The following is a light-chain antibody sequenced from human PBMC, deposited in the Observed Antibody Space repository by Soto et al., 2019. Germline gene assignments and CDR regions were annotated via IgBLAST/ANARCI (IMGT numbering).Light chain of an antibody. CDR2: GAS. J-gene: IGKJ1*01. CDR3: QQYNNWPPNA. V-gene: IGKV3-15*01. CDR1: QSVSTN. Sequence: EIVMTQSPATLSVPPGERATLSCRASQSVSTNLAWYQQKPGQAPRLLIYGASTRATGIPARFSGSGSGTEFTLTISSLQSEDFAVYYCQQYNNWPPNAFGQGTKVEIK.